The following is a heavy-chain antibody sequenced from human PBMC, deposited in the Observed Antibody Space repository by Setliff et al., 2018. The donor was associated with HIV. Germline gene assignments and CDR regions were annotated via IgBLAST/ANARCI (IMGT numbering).Heavy chain of an antibody. D-gene: IGHD3-22*01. CDR1: GDSISSSSYY. Sequence: PSETLSLTCTVSGDSISSSSYYWGWIRQPPGKGLEWIGNIYSGGTTYYNSSLRSRVTISVGTSKNQFSLKLNSVTAADTAVYYCARHAVPHYYDSSGPSWGPGTLVTVSS. CDR2: IYSGGTT. CDR3: ARHAVPHYYDSSGPS. J-gene: IGHJ5*02. V-gene: IGHV4-39*07.